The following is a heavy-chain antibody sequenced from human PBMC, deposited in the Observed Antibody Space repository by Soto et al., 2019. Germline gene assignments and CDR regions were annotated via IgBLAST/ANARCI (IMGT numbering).Heavy chain of an antibody. Sequence: PGASLEISCKGSEYSFTSYWIGWVRQMPGKGLEWMGIIYPGDSDTRYSPSFQGQVTISADKSISTAYLQWSSLKASATAMYYCARLSQAFKLYYFDYWGQGTLVTVSS. J-gene: IGHJ4*02. V-gene: IGHV5-51*01. CDR3: ARLSQAFKLYYFDY. CDR2: IYPGDSDT. D-gene: IGHD2-15*01. CDR1: EYSFTSYW.